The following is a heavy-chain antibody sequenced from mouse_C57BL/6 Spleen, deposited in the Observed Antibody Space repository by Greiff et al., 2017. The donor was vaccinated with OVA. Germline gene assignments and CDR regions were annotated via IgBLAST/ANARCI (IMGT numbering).Heavy chain of an antibody. J-gene: IGHJ4*01. CDR1: GYTFTSYG. CDR2: IYPRSGNT. D-gene: IGHD1-1*01. Sequence: QVQLKQSGAELARPGASVKLSCKASGYTFTSYGIRWVKQRTGQGLEWIGEIYPRSGNTYYNEKFKGKATMTADKSSSTAYMELRSLTSEDSAVYFGARWDYGSSSSYAMDYWGQGTSVTVSS. CDR3: ARWDYGSSSSYAMDY. V-gene: IGHV1-81*01.